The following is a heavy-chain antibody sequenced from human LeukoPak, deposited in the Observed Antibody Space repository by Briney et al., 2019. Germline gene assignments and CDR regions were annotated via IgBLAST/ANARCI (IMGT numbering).Heavy chain of an antibody. CDR1: GFTFSGSA. CDR2: IRSKANSYAT. V-gene: IGHV3-73*01. D-gene: IGHD3-3*01. CDR3: TRSYDFWSGYYGY. Sequence: PGGSLRLSCAASGFTFSGSAMHWVRQASGKGLEWVGRIRSKANSYATAYAASVKGRFTISRDDSKNTAYLQMNSLKTEDTAVYYCTRSYDFWSGYYGYWGQGTLVTVSS. J-gene: IGHJ4*02.